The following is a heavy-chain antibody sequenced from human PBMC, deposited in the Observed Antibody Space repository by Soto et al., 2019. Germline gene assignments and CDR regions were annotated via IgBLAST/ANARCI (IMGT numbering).Heavy chain of an antibody. CDR3: ATTPSPTPSFGRDV. CDR2: IYPADSDI. V-gene: IGHV5-51*01. D-gene: IGHD4-17*01. J-gene: IGHJ6*02. CDR1: GYSFTSYW. Sequence: PGESLKISCKGSGYSFTSYWIGWVRQMPGKGLEWMGIIYPADSDIRYSESSEGHVTISVDKSISTAYLQWSSLKASDTAIYYCATTPSPTPSFGRDVGGQGTTVPVPS.